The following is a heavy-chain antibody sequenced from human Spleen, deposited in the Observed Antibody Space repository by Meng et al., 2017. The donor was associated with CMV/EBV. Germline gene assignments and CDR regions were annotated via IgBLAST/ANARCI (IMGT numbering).Heavy chain of an antibody. Sequence: SETLSLTCTVSGGSISSGDYYWSWIRQYPGKGLEWIGYIYYSGSTYYNPSLKSRVAISADTSKNQFSLKLRSVTAADTAVYYCARRRRTSYFDRDGYYFDYWGQGTLVTVSS. V-gene: IGHV4-31*03. CDR1: GGSISSGDYY. CDR2: IYYSGST. CDR3: ARRRRTSYFDRDGYYFDY. D-gene: IGHD3-22*01. J-gene: IGHJ4*02.